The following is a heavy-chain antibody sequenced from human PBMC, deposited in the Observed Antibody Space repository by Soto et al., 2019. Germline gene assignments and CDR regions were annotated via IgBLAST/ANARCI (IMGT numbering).Heavy chain of an antibody. V-gene: IGHV3-48*03. CDR3: ALWGGGDYFDY. J-gene: IGHJ4*02. D-gene: IGHD2-21*01. Sequence: EVQLVESGGGLVQPGGSLRLSCAASGFTFSSYEMNWVRQAPGKGLEWVSYISSSGSTIYYADSVKGRFTISRDNAKNSLYLQMNSLRAEDTAVYYCALWGGGDYFDYWGQGTLVTVSS. CDR1: GFTFSSYE. CDR2: ISSSGSTI.